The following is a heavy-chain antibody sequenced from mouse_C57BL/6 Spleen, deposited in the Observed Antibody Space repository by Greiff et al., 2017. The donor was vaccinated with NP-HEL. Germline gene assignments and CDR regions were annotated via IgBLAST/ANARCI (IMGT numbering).Heavy chain of an antibody. CDR2: IYPGDGDT. CDR3: ARKSSGYGFAY. Sequence: QVQLQQSGPELVKPGASVKISCKASGYAFSSSWMNWVKQRPGKGLEWIGRIYPGDGDTNYNGKFKGKATLTADKSSSTAYMQLSSLTSEDSAVYFCARKSSGYGFAYWGQGTLVTVSA. V-gene: IGHV1-82*01. D-gene: IGHD3-2*02. J-gene: IGHJ3*01. CDR1: GYAFSSSW.